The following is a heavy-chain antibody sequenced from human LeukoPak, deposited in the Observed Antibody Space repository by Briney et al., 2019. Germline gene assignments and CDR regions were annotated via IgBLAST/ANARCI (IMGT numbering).Heavy chain of an antibody. CDR2: IYYTGST. V-gene: IGHV4-59*12. D-gene: IGHD6-6*01. J-gene: IGHJ3*02. Sequence: SETLSLTCTVSGYSIASYYWSWIRQPPGKGLEWIGYIYYTGSTNYNPSLKSRVTISVDMSQNQFSLKLSSVTAADTAVYYCARESGSSSKAFDIWGQGTMVTVSS. CDR1: GYSIASYY. CDR3: ARESGSSSKAFDI.